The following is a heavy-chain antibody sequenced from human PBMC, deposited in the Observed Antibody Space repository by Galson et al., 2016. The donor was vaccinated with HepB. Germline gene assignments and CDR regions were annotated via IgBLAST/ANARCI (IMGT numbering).Heavy chain of an antibody. CDR3: TTVGIALPNTDH. V-gene: IGHV3-7*03. D-gene: IGHD6-13*01. Sequence: SLRLSCAASGFTFGDYGMHWVRQAPGKGLEWVAYIKEDGSEKYHVDSVKGRFTISRDNAKNTLYLQMNSLRAEDTAVYYCTTVGIALPNTDHWGQGTVVTVAS. CDR1: GFTFGDYG. CDR2: IKEDGSEK. J-gene: IGHJ4*02.